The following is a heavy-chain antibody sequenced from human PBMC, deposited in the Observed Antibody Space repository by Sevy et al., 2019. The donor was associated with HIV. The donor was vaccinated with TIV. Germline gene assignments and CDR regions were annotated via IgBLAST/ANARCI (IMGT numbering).Heavy chain of an antibody. CDR2: IYTSGST. V-gene: IGHV4-4*07. CDR3: PRVSLPYGMDV. D-gene: IGHD3-22*01. J-gene: IGHJ6*02. CDR1: GGSISSYY. Sequence: SETLSLTCTVSGGSISSYYWSWIRQPAGKGLEWIGRIYTSGSTNYNPSLKSRVTMSVDTSKNQFSLKLGSVTAADTAVYYCPRVSLPYGMDVWGQGTTVTVSS.